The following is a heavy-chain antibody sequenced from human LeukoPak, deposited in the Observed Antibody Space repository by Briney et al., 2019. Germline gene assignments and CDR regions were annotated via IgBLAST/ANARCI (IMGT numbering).Heavy chain of an antibody. J-gene: IGHJ3*02. CDR3: ERHGVYCSSTSCSRGAFDI. CDR2: IYYSGST. D-gene: IGHD2-2*01. Sequence: PSETLSLTCTVSGGSISSYYWRWLRQPPGKGLEWIGYIYYSGSTNYNPSLKSRVTISVDTSKNQFSLKLSSVTASDTTVYYCERHGVYCSSTSCSRGAFDIWGQGTMVTVSS. V-gene: IGHV4-59*08. CDR1: GGSISSYY.